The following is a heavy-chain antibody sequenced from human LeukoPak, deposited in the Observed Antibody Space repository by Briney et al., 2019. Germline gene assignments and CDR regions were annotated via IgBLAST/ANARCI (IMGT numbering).Heavy chain of an antibody. CDR1: DGSINSFY. V-gene: IGHV4-59*01. Sequence: PSETLSLTCTVSDGSINSFYWSWIRQPPGKGREGMGYIYYSGSTNYNPSLKSRVTISVDTSKNQFSLNLNSVTAADTAVYYCASAVAYGIDTGYFDYWGQGTLVTVSS. J-gene: IGHJ4*02. D-gene: IGHD2-8*02. CDR2: IYYSGST. CDR3: ASAVAYGIDTGYFDY.